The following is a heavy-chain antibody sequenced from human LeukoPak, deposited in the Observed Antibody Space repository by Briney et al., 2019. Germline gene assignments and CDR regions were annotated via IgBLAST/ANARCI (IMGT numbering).Heavy chain of an antibody. J-gene: IGHJ4*02. CDR2: ISYDGSNK. Sequence: GGSLRLSCAASGFTFSSYSMNWVRQAPGKGLEWVAVISYDGSNKYYADSVKGRFTISRDNSKNTLYLQMNSLRAEDTAVYYCARSSYYYDSSGYYYHPDYWGQGTLVTVSS. D-gene: IGHD3-22*01. CDR3: ARSSYYYDSSGYYYHPDY. V-gene: IGHV3-30*03. CDR1: GFTFSSYS.